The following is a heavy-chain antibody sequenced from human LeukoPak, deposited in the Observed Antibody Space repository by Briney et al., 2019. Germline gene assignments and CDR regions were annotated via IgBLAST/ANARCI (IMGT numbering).Heavy chain of an antibody. J-gene: IGHJ4*02. CDR2: IYYSGST. CDR1: GGSISSYY. D-gene: IGHD4-17*01. CDR3: ARGEDGTGDYRPTYFDS. V-gene: IGHV4-59*01. Sequence: AEPLSLPCTVSGGSISSYYWSWIRQPPGKGLEWIGYIYYSGSTNYNPSLKSRVTISVDTSKNQFSLKLSSVTAADTAVYYCARGEDGTGDYRPTYFDSWGQGTLVTVSS.